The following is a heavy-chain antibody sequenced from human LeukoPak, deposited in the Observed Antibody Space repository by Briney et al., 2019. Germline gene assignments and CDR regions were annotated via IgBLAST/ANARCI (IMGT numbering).Heavy chain of an antibody. V-gene: IGHV3-23*01. D-gene: IGHD6-13*01. CDR3: AKHEGSSWYYFDY. J-gene: IGHJ4*02. Sequence: GGSLRLSCAASGFTFSTDSMNWVRQAPGKGLEWVSSISGSGDSTYYADSVKGRFTISRDNSKNTLYLQMNSLRAEDTAVYYCAKHEGSSWYYFDYWGQGTLVTVSS. CDR2: ISGSGDST. CDR1: GFTFSTDS.